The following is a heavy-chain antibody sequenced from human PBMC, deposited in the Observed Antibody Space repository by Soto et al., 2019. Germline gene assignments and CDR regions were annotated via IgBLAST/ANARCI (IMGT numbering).Heavy chain of an antibody. CDR3: ARDLREWELRGPPVFGY. J-gene: IGHJ4*02. CDR1: GGTFSSYA. D-gene: IGHD1-26*01. CDR2: IIPIFGTA. V-gene: IGHV1-69*01. Sequence: QVQLVQSGAEVKKPGSSVKVSCKASGGTFSSYAISWVRQAPGQGLEWMGGIIPIFGTANYAQKFQGRVTITADESTSTAYMELSSLRSEDTAVYYCARDLREWELRGPPVFGYWGQGTLVTVSS.